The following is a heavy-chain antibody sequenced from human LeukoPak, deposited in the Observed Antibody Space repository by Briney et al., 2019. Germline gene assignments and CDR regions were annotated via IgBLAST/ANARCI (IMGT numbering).Heavy chain of an antibody. CDR3: ARDRGYGDWFDY. Sequence: GGSLRLSCAGSGFTFGSYAINWVRQAPGKGLEWVSYISSIGNIIYYADSVKGRFTISRDNAKNSLYLQMNSLRVEDTAVYYCARDRGYGDWFDYWGQGTLVTVSS. V-gene: IGHV3-48*03. D-gene: IGHD4-17*01. CDR1: GFTFGSYA. J-gene: IGHJ4*02. CDR2: ISSIGNII.